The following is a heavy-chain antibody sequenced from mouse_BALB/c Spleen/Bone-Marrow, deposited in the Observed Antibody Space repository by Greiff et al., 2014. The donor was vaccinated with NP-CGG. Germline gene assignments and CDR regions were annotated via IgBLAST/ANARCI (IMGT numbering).Heavy chain of an antibody. CDR1: GFAFSSYD. Sequence: EVMLVESGGGLVKPGGSLKPSCAASGFAFSSYDMSWVRQTPEKRLEWVAYISSGGGSTYYPDTVKGRFTISRDNAKNTLYLQMSSLKSEDTAMYYCARHEDGYYDAMDYWGQGTSVTVSS. CDR2: ISSGGGST. CDR3: ARHEDGYYDAMDY. D-gene: IGHD2-3*01. J-gene: IGHJ4*01. V-gene: IGHV5-12-1*01.